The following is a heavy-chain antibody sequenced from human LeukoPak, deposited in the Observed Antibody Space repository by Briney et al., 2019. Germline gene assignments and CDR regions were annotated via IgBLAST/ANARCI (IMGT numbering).Heavy chain of an antibody. V-gene: IGHV1-46*01. J-gene: IGHJ4*02. Sequence: ASVKVSCKASGYTFTSYCMHWVRQAPGQRLEWMGIINPSGGSTSYAQKFQGRVTMTRDTSTSTVYMELSSLRSEDTAVYYCARGDIVLMVYANEGPYYFDYWGQGTLVTVSS. CDR1: GYTFTSYC. D-gene: IGHD2-8*01. CDR3: ARGDIVLMVYANEGPYYFDY. CDR2: INPSGGST.